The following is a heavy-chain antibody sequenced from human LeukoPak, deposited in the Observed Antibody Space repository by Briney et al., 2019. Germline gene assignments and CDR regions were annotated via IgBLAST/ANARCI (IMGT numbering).Heavy chain of an antibody. J-gene: IGHJ3*02. Sequence: PSETLSLTCAVYGGSFSGYYWSWIRQPPGKGLEWVGSVFHSGNTNYNPSLKSRVTMSVDTSKNQFSLKLTSVTVADTAVYYCARHGISGGYSRDYAFDIWGQGTLVTVSS. D-gene: IGHD1-26*01. V-gene: IGHV4-34*12. CDR1: GGSFSGYY. CDR2: VFHSGNT. CDR3: ARHGISGGYSRDYAFDI.